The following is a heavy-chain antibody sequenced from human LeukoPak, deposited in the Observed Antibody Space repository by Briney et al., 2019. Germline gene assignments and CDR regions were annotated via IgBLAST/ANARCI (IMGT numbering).Heavy chain of an antibody. V-gene: IGHV1-2*06. CDR1: GYTFTGYF. J-gene: IGHJ4*02. CDR3: ARDSSYPYYFDY. D-gene: IGHD3-16*02. Sequence: GASVKVSCKASGYTFTGYFIHWVRQAPGRGLEWMGRINPNSGGTDYTQKFQGRVTKTRDTSISTAYMELTRLRSDDTAVYYCARDSSYPYYFDYWGQGTLVTVSS. CDR2: INPNSGGT.